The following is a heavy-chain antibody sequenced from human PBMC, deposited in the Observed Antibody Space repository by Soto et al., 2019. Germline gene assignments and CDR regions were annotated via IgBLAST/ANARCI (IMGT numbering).Heavy chain of an antibody. V-gene: IGHV1-69*02. Sequence: QVQLVQSGAEVKKPGSSVKVSCKASGGTFSSYTISWVRQAPGQGLEWMGRIIPILGIANYAQKFQGRVTITADKSTGTAYMELGSIRSEDTAVYYCARVESGGYLLLGYWGQGTLVTVSS. CDR3: ARVESGGYLLLGY. D-gene: IGHD6-19*01. J-gene: IGHJ4*02. CDR2: IIPILGIA. CDR1: GGTFSSYT.